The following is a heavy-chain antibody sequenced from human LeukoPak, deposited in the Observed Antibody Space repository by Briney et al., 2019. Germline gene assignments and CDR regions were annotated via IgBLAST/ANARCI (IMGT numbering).Heavy chain of an antibody. CDR3: ARDQYDTWSRRGNFDS. J-gene: IGHJ4*02. D-gene: IGHD3-3*01. V-gene: IGHV3-7*03. CDR2: INSDGSEG. Sequence: GGSLRLSCAVSGFTFSGFWMSWSRQAPGKGLEWVASINSDGSEGYYADVVKGRFTISRDNAKNSLYLQMNSLRAEDTAVFYCARDQYDTWSRRGNFDSWGQGTLVIVSS. CDR1: GFTFSGFW.